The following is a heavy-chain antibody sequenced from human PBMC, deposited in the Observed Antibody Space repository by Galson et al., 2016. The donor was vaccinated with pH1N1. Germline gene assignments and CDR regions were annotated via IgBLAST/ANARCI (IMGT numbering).Heavy chain of an antibody. Sequence: LSCAASGFRFDDYAMHWVRQAPGKGLEWVSGINWKSNNIVYADSVKGRFSISRDNAKRSLFLEMNSLRVEDTAVYYCVKNFKGYFYYMDVWGKGTTVTVSS. CDR1: GFRFDDYA. CDR3: VKNFKGYFYYMDV. J-gene: IGHJ6*03. CDR2: INWKSNNI. V-gene: IGHV3-9*01.